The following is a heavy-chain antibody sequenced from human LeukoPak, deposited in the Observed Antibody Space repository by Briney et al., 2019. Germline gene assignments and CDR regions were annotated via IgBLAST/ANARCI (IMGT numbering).Heavy chain of an antibody. V-gene: IGHV4-59*01. Sequence: SETLSLTCTVSGGSISSYYWSWIRQPPGKGLEWIGYIYYSGSTNYNPSLKSRVTISVDTSKNQFSLKLSSVTAADTAVYYCAVYDILTGYYYWGQGTLVTVYS. CDR2: IYYSGST. CDR1: GGSISSYY. J-gene: IGHJ4*02. CDR3: AVYDILTGYYY. D-gene: IGHD3-9*01.